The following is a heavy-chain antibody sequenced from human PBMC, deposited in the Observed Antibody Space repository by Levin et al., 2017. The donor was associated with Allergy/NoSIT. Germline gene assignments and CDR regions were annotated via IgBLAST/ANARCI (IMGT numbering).Heavy chain of an antibody. CDR2: ISGSGAST. Sequence: QRGESLKISCAASGFTFPNYAMTWVRQAPGKGLEWVSIISGSGASTYDADSVKGRFFISRDNPKNTLYLQMNSLRAEDTAVYYCAKGESGWDFGCPDYWGQGTLVTVSS. V-gene: IGHV3-23*01. J-gene: IGHJ4*02. D-gene: IGHD6-19*01. CDR1: GFTFPNYA. CDR3: AKGESGWDFGCPDY.